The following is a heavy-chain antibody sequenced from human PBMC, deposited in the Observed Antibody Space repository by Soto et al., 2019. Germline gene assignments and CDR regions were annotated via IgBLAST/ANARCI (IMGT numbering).Heavy chain of an antibody. J-gene: IGHJ2*01. CDR2: ISARGGT. V-gene: IGHV4-4*07. CDR1: GDSISNFY. CDR3: ARGMGRYFDL. Sequence: QVQLQESGPGLVKPSETLSLTCTVSGDSISNFYWSWIRQPTGKGLESLGRISARGGTNYNPTHQSRVAMSLDTSKNQFSLRLTSLSATDTAVYFCARGMGRYFDLWGRGTLVTVFS. D-gene: IGHD2-8*01.